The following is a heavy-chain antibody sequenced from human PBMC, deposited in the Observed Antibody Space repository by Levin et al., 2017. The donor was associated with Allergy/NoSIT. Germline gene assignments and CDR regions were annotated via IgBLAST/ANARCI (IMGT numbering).Heavy chain of an antibody. J-gene: IGHJ3*02. Sequence: SVKVSCKASGGTFSSYAISWVRQAPGQGLEWMGGIIPIFGTANYAQKFQGRVTITADESTSTAYMELSSLRSEDTAVYYCARDVVVVAAHDDAFDIWGQGTMVTVSS. CDR3: ARDVVVVAAHDDAFDI. D-gene: IGHD2-15*01. CDR1: GGTFSSYA. CDR2: IIPIFGTA. V-gene: IGHV1-69*13.